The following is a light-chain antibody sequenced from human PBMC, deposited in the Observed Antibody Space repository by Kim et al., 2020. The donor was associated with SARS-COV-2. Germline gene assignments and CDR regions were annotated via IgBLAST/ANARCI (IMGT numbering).Light chain of an antibody. J-gene: IGLJ2*01. CDR2: AKN. V-gene: IGLV3-19*01. Sequence: VALGQKVRITCQGDSLRSYYATWYQQKPGQAPILLIYAKNNRPSGIPDRFSGSSSGNTASLTITGAQAEDEADYYCNSRDTNDNVVFGGGTSLTVL. CDR1: SLRSYY. CDR3: NSRDTNDNVV.